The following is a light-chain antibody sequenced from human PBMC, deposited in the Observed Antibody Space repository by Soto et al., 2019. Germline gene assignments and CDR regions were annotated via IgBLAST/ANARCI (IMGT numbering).Light chain of an antibody. CDR3: QQYGSSPPT. J-gene: IGKJ1*01. Sequence: DIVLTQSLTTLSLSSGQTATLSCRASQSVSSYLAWYQQKAGQAPRLLIYEGSNRATGIPDKFSGSGSGTDFTLTISRLEPEDFAVYYCQQYGSSPPTFGQGTKVDIK. CDR2: EGS. CDR1: QSVSSY. V-gene: IGKV3-20*01.